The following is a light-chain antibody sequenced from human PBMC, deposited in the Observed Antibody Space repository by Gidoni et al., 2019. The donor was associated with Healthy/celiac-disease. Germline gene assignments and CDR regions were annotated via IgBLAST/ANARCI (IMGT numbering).Light chain of an antibody. V-gene: IGKV3-20*01. J-gene: IGKJ4*01. CDR1: QSVSRLY. Sequence: SVLTQSPGTLSLSPGERATLSCRASQSVSRLYLAWYQQKPGQAPRLLISGASSRATGIPDRFSGSGSGTDFTLTISRLEPEDFAVYYCQQYGSSPLTFGGGTKVEIK. CDR3: QQYGSSPLT. CDR2: GAS.